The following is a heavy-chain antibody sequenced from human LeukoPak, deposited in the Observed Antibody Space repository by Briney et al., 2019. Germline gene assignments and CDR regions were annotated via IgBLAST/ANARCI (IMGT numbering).Heavy chain of an antibody. V-gene: IGHV7-4-1*02. D-gene: IGHD2-2*01. Sequence: ASVKVSCTASGYTFTSYAMNWVRQAPGQGLEWMGWINTNTGNPTYAQGFTGRFVFSLDTSVSTAYLQISSLKAEDTAVYYCARGYQLLQRGYYYGMDAWGQGTTVTVSS. CDR2: INTNTGNP. CDR3: ARGYQLLQRGYYYGMDA. J-gene: IGHJ6*02. CDR1: GYTFTSYA.